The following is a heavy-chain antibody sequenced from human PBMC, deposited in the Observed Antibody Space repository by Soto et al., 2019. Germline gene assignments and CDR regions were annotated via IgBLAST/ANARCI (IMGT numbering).Heavy chain of an antibody. CDR3: AQTMAGPYCYYYGMDV. CDR2: IYWNDDK. Sequence: GSGPTLVNPTQTLTLTCTFSGFSLSTSGVGVGWIRQPPGKALEWLALIYWNDDKRYSPSLKSRLTITKDTSKNQVVLTMTNMDPVDTATYYCAQTMAGPYCYYYGMDVWGRGTTVTVSS. J-gene: IGHJ6*02. CDR1: GFSLSTSGVG. V-gene: IGHV2-5*01.